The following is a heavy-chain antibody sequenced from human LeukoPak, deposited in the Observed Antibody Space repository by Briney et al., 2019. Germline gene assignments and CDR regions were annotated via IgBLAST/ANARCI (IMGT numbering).Heavy chain of an antibody. D-gene: IGHD4-23*01. CDR3: AGDYGGRDAFDI. Sequence: GGSPRLSCAASGFTFSSYSMNWVRQAPGKGLEWVSSISSSSSYIYYADSVKGRFTISRDNAKNSLYLQMNSLRAEDTAVYYCAGDYGGRDAFDIWGQGTMVTVSS. V-gene: IGHV3-21*01. CDR1: GFTFSSYS. CDR2: ISSSSSYI. J-gene: IGHJ3*02.